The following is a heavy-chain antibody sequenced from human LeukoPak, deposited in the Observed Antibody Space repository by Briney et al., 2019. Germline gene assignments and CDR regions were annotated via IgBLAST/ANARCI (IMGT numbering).Heavy chain of an antibody. CDR3: ARDRYFYDSAGAYYFDY. Sequence: GGSLRLSCAASGFTFSSYWMSWVRQAPGKGLEWVANINQDGSEKYYVDSVKGRFTISRDNAKNSLYLQLNSLRAEDTAAYLCARDRYFYDSAGAYYFDYWGQGTLVTVSS. V-gene: IGHV3-7*05. J-gene: IGHJ4*02. CDR2: INQDGSEK. CDR1: GFTFSSYW. D-gene: IGHD3-22*01.